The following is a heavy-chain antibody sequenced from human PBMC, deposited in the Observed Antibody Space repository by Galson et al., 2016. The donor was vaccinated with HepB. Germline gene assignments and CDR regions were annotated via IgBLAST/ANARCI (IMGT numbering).Heavy chain of an antibody. CDR3: ASGGGYESYSRY. CDR2: ISLSGGST. Sequence: SLRLSCAASGFMFRNYAMNWVRQAPGTGLQWVSGISLSGGSTYYADSVKGRLTIPRDNATKSLYLQMTSLRPEDTAVYFCASGGGYESYSRYWGQGTLVTVSS. D-gene: IGHD5-12*01. V-gene: IGHV3-23*01. CDR1: GFMFRNYA. J-gene: IGHJ4*02.